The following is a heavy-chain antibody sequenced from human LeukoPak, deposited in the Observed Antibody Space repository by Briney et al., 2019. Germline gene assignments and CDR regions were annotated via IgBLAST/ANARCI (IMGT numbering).Heavy chain of an antibody. J-gene: IGHJ4*02. CDR3: ARDLAAAGTRVFDY. CDR1: GGSISSGDYH. Sequence: SETLSLTCTVSGGSISSGDYHWSWIRQPPGKGLEWIGYIYYNGNTYYNPSLKSRLAISVDTSKNQFSLKLNSVTAADTAVYYCARDLAAAGTRVFDYWGQGTLVTVSS. CDR2: IYYNGNT. V-gene: IGHV4-30-4*08. D-gene: IGHD6-13*01.